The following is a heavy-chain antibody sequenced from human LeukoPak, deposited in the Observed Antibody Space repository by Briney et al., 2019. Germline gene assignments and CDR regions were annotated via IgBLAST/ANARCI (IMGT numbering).Heavy chain of an antibody. D-gene: IGHD6-13*01. CDR1: GGSFSGYY. CDR2: INHSGST. Sequence: SETLSLTCAVYGGSFSGYYWSWIRQPPGKGLEWIGEINHSGSTNYNPSLKSRVTISVDTSKNQFSLKLSSVTAADTAVYYCARSIAAAGTGDAFDIWGQGTMVTVSS. J-gene: IGHJ3*02. V-gene: IGHV4-34*01. CDR3: ARSIAAAGTGDAFDI.